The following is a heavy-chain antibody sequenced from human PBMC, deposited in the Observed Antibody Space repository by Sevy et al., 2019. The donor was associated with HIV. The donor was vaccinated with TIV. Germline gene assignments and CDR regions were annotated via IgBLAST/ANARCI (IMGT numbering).Heavy chain of an antibody. CDR1: GGSISSSSYF. J-gene: IGHJ4*02. Sequence: SETLSLTCTVSGGSISSSSYFWGWIRQPPGKGLECIGYIYYSGNTYYNPSLRGRVTISVDTSKNQFSLKLSSVTAVDTAVYYCAEGSGDYWGQGTLVTVSS. CDR2: IYYSGNT. CDR3: AEGSGDY. V-gene: IGHV4-39*01. D-gene: IGHD1-26*01.